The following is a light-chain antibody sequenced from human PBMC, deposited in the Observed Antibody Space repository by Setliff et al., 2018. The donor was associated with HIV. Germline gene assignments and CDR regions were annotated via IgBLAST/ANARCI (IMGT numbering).Light chain of an antibody. CDR2: SAS. V-gene: IGKV1-6*01. CDR3: LQDYDYPWT. CDR1: QGIRND. Sequence: AIQMTQSPSSLSASVGDKVIITCRASQGIRNDLGWYQQKPGEAPKLLIYSASNLQSGVPSRFSGSGSGTDFTLTISSLQPEDFATYYCLQDYDYPWTFGQGTKVDIK. J-gene: IGKJ1*01.